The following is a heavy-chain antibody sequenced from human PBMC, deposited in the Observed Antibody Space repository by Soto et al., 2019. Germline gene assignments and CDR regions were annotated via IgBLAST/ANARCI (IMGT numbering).Heavy chain of an antibody. CDR3: ARVLFTDSRAHPDAFDI. Sequence: QVQLQESGPGLVKPSQTLSLTCTVSGGSISSGGYYWSWIRQHPGKGLEWIGYIYYSGSTYYNPSLTSRVAISVDTSKNQFSLKLRSVTAADTAVYYCARVLFTDSRAHPDAFDIWGQGTMVTVSS. CDR1: GGSISSGGYY. V-gene: IGHV4-31*03. D-gene: IGHD3-22*01. J-gene: IGHJ3*02. CDR2: IYYSGST.